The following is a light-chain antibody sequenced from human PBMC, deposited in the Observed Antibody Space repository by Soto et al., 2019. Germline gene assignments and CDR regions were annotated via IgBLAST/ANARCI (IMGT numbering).Light chain of an antibody. J-gene: IGLJ1*01. Sequence: QSALTQPHSVSGSPGQSVTISCTGSSSDVGAYNFASWYQQHPGAAPKLLIHDVNKRPPGVPDRFSASKSGNTASLTISGLQAEDEADYYCCSYAGEYKYVFGSGTKLTVL. V-gene: IGLV2-11*01. CDR3: CSYAGEYKYV. CDR1: SSDVGAYNF. CDR2: DVN.